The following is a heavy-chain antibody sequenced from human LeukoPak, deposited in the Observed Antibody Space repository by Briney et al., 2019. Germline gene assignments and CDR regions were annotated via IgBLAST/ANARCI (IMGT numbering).Heavy chain of an antibody. D-gene: IGHD6-13*01. CDR2: IYSSGNT. J-gene: IGHJ4*02. Sequence: SETLSLTCTVSGGSISSYYWSWIRQPAGKGVEWIGRIYSSGNTNYSPSLQSRVTISVDKSKNQFSLKVSSVTAADTAVYYCARGSSSSTEFDYWGQGTLVTVSS. CDR3: ARGSSSSTEFDY. V-gene: IGHV4-4*07. CDR1: GGSISSYY.